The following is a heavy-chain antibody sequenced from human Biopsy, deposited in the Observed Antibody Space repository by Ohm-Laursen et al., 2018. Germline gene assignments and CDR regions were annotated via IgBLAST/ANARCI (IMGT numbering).Heavy chain of an antibody. V-gene: IGHV4-31*03. D-gene: IGHD5-12*01. CDR2: IFYSANT. Sequence: PSDTLSLTCPVSGVSTNGGRYYWNWIRHHPGKGLEWIGNIFYSANTYYNPSLKSRVAISVDTSKNQFSLKLSSVTAADTAVYYCARLGSGDYFPTFFDFWGQGALVTVSS. CDR1: GVSTNGGRYY. CDR3: ARLGSGDYFPTFFDF. J-gene: IGHJ4*02.